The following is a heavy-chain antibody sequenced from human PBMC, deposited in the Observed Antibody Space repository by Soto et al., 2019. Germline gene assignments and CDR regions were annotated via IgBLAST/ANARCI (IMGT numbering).Heavy chain of an antibody. CDR2: ISWNSGSI. V-gene: IGHV3-9*01. J-gene: IGHJ4*02. Sequence: EVQLVESGGGLVQPGRSLRLSCAASGFTFDDYAMHWVRQAPGKGLEWVSGISWNSGSIGYADSVKGRFTISRDNAKNSLYLQMNSLRAEDTALYYCAKDTGGYYYDSSGLFDYRGQGTLVTVSS. CDR3: AKDTGGYYYDSSGLFDY. CDR1: GFTFDDYA. D-gene: IGHD3-22*01.